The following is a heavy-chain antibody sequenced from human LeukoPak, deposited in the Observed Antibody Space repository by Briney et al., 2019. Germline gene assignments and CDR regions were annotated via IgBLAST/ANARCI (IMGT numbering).Heavy chain of an antibody. V-gene: IGHV1-2*02. CDR2: INSNSGGT. CDR3: ARAAGSYSGYDIYYFDY. CDR1: GYTFTGYY. D-gene: IGHD5-12*01. Sequence: ASVKVSCKASGYTFTGYYMHWVRQAPGQGLEWMGWINSNSGGTNYAQKFQGRVTMTRDTSISTAYMELSRLRSDDTAVYYCARAAGSYSGYDIYYFDYWGQGTLVTVSS. J-gene: IGHJ4*02.